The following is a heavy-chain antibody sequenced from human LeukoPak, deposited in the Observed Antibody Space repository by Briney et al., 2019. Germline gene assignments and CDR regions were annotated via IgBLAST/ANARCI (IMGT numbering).Heavy chain of an antibody. J-gene: IGHJ6*03. Sequence: GASVKVSCKASGYTFTGYYMHWVRQAPGQGLEWMGWINPDSGGTNYAQKFQGRVTMTRDTSIGTAYMELSRLRSDDTAVYYCARAHYYDSSGYYYGRYYYYYMDVWGKGTTVTVSS. CDR1: GYTFTGYY. D-gene: IGHD3-22*01. CDR2: INPDSGGT. V-gene: IGHV1-2*02. CDR3: ARAHYYDSSGYYYGRYYYYYMDV.